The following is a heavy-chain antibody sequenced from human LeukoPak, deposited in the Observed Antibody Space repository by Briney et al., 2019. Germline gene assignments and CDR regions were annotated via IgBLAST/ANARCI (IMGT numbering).Heavy chain of an antibody. D-gene: IGHD6-19*01. Sequence: ASVKVSCKASGYTFTGYYMHWVRQAPGQGLEWMGWINPNSGGTNYAQKFQGRVTMTRDTSISTAYMELSRLRSDDTAVYYCARVAYTAPQWLELFDYWGQGTLVTVSP. CDR1: GYTFTGYY. CDR2: INPNSGGT. CDR3: ARVAYTAPQWLELFDY. J-gene: IGHJ4*02. V-gene: IGHV1-2*02.